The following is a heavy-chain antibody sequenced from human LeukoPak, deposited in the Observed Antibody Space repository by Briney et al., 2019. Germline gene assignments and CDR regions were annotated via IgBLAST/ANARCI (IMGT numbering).Heavy chain of an antibody. Sequence: GGSLRLSCTASGFTFSNAWMSWVRQAPGKGLEWVANIKQDGSEKYYVDSVKGRFTISRDNAKNSLYLQMNSLRAEDTAVYYCARDSGEDIVVVVAALDYWGQGTLVTVSS. CDR2: IKQDGSEK. CDR1: GFTFSNAW. D-gene: IGHD2-15*01. V-gene: IGHV3-7*03. J-gene: IGHJ4*02. CDR3: ARDSGEDIVVVVAALDY.